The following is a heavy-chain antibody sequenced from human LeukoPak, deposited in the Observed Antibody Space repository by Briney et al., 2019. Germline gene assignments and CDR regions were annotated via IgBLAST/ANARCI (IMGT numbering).Heavy chain of an antibody. CDR2: IKTDGSEK. CDR3: AKEYSSSWYVYYYYYMDV. CDR1: GFTFSNYW. D-gene: IGHD6-13*01. V-gene: IGHV3-7*01. J-gene: IGHJ6*03. Sequence: GGSLRLSYEGSGFTFSNYWMGWVRQAPGKGLQWVANIKTDGSEKYYVDSVKGRFTISRDNAKNSLYLQMNSLRAEDAAVYYCAKEYSSSWYVYYYYYMDVWGKGTTVTVSS.